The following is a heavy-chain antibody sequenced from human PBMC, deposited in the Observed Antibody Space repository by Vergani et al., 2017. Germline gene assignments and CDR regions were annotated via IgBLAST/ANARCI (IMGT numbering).Heavy chain of an antibody. CDR2: LDPENDKT. Sequence: QVQLVQSGAEVKRPGASVKVSCKVSGHSLSELSMHWVRQTPGKGLEWMGYLDPENDKTVYAEKFQGRVSMTEDTSAGTAYMELSRLRSEDTAVYYCANLVFDYWGQGTLVTVSS. CDR1: GHSLSELS. J-gene: IGHJ4*02. CDR3: ANLVFDY. V-gene: IGHV1-24*01. D-gene: IGHD1-14*01.